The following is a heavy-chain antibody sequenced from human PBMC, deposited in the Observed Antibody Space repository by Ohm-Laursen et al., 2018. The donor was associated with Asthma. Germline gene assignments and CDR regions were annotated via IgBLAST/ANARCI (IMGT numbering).Heavy chain of an antibody. CDR1: GGSISSGGYY. CDR3: ASRGGGVPHAFDI. V-gene: IGHV4-31*03. Sequence: SDTLSLTCTVSGGSISSGGYYWSWIRQHPGKGLEWIGYIYYSGSTYYNPSLKSRVTISVDTSKNQSSLKLSSVTAADTAVYYCASRGGGVPHAFDIWGQGTMVTVSS. D-gene: IGHD2-8*02. J-gene: IGHJ3*02. CDR2: IYYSGST.